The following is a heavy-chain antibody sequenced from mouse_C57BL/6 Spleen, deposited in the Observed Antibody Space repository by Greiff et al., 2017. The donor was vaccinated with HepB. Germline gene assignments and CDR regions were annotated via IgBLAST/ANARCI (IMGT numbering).Heavy chain of an antibody. J-gene: IGHJ2*01. Sequence: VQLQQSGAELARPGASVKLSCKASGYTFTSYGISWVKQSTGQGLEWIGEIYPRSGNTYYNEKFKGKATLTADKSSSTAYMELRSLTSEDSAVYFCARNYYGSSPYYFDYWGQGTTLTVSS. CDR2: IYPRSGNT. CDR3: ARNYYGSSPYYFDY. D-gene: IGHD1-1*01. CDR1: GYTFTSYG. V-gene: IGHV1-81*01.